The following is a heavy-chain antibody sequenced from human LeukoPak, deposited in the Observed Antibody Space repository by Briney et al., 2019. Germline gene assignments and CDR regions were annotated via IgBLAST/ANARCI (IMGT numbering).Heavy chain of an antibody. CDR2: IYYSGST. CDR1: GGSVSGGAYY. J-gene: IGHJ4*02. V-gene: IGHV4-31*03. Sequence: SETLSLTCTVSGGSVSGGAYYWSWIRQHPGKGLEWIGYIYYSGSTYYNPSLKSRVTISVDTSKNQFSLKLSSVTAADTAVYYCARIRGYSYGFEDYWGQGTLVTVSS. D-gene: IGHD5-18*01. CDR3: ARIRGYSYGFEDY.